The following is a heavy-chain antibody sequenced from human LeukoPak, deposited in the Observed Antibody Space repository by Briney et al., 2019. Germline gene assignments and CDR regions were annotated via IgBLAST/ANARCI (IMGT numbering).Heavy chain of an antibody. CDR2: IYYSGST. CDR1: GVSISSSSYY. CDR3: ARTGSTVTMLYPFDH. Sequence: SETLSLTCTVSGVSISSSSYYWGWIRQPPGKGLEWIGSIYYSGSTYYNPSLKSRVTISVDTSKNQFSLKLSSVTAADTAVYYCARTGSTVTMLYPFDHWGQGTLVTVSS. J-gene: IGHJ4*02. V-gene: IGHV4-39*07. D-gene: IGHD4-17*01.